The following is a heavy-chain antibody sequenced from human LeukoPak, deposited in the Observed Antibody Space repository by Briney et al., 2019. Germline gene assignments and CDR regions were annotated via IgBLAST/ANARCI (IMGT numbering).Heavy chain of an antibody. CDR1: GGTFSSYA. CDR2: IIPIFGTA. J-gene: IGHJ4*02. D-gene: IGHD3-22*01. V-gene: IGHV1-69*13. CDR3: ARARSGYYYYFDY. Sequence: SVKVSCKASGGTFSSYAISWVRQAPGQGLEWMGGIIPIFGTANYAQKFQGRVTITADESTSTAYMELSSLRSEDTAVYYCARARSGYYYYFDYWGQGTLVTVSS.